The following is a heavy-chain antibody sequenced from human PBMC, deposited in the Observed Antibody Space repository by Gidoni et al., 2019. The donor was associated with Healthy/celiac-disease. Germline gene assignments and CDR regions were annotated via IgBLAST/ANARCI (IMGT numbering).Heavy chain of an antibody. J-gene: IGHJ4*02. D-gene: IGHD2-2*01. CDR3: AREGVGDIVVVPAVLFDY. Sequence: QVQLVQSGAEVKKPGASVTVSCKASGYPFTSYGISWVRQAPGQGLEWMGWISAYNGNTNYAQKLQGRVTMTTDTSTSTAYMELRSLRSDDTAVYYCAREGVGDIVVVPAVLFDYWGQGTLVTVSS. CDR2: ISAYNGNT. CDR1: GYPFTSYG. V-gene: IGHV1-18*01.